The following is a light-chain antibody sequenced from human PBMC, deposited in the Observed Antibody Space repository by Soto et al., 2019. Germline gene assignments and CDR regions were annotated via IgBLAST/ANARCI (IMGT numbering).Light chain of an antibody. CDR2: AAS. CDR1: QTITTH. CDR3: QQNYGTPFT. V-gene: IGKV1-39*01. Sequence: DTQMTQSPSSLSASVGDTVTIACRASQTITTHLNWYQQRPGKAPKLLIYAASRLQSGVSSRFSGSGSGTDFTLTISSLQPEDFATYYCQQNYGTPFTFGPGTNVDIK. J-gene: IGKJ3*01.